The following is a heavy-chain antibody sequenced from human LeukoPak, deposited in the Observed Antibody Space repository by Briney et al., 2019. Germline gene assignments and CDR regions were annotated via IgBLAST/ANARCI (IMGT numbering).Heavy chain of an antibody. Sequence: KPSETLSLTCTVSGGSISSSSYYWGWIRQPPGKGLEWIGSIYYSGSTYYNPSLKSRIAISVDTSKNQFSLKLSSVIAADTAVYYCVSLSGPSRVWGQGTLVTVSS. CDR1: GGSISSSSYY. CDR2: IYYSGST. CDR3: VSLSGPSRV. D-gene: IGHD5-12*01. V-gene: IGHV4-39*01. J-gene: IGHJ4*02.